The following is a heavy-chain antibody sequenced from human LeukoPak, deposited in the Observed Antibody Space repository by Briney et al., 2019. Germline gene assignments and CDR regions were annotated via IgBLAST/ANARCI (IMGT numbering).Heavy chain of an antibody. Sequence: ASVTVSCKASGYTFTSYGISWVRQAPGQGLEWMGLISAYNGNTNYAQKLQGRVTMTTDTSTSTAYMELRSLRSDDTAVYYCARGRIAAGTVGVVSAFWGQGTLVTVSS. CDR2: ISAYNGNT. D-gene: IGHD6-13*01. CDR1: GYTFTSYG. V-gene: IGHV1-18*01. CDR3: ARGRIAAGTVGVVSAF. J-gene: IGHJ4*02.